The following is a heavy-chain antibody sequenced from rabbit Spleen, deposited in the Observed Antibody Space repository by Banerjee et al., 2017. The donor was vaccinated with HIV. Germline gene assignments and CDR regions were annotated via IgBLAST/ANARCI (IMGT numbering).Heavy chain of an antibody. J-gene: IGHJ6*01. CDR1: GFSFSSRYY. V-gene: IGHV1S40*01. CDR3: ARDTGSSFSSYGMDL. Sequence: QSLEESGGSLVQPEGSLTLTCTASGFSFSSRYYMSWVRQAPGKGLEWIGCIDTDYDNPYYASWAKGRFTISKTSSTTVTLQMTSLTVADTATYFCARDTGSSFSSYGMDLWGPGTLVTVS. CDR2: IDTDYDNP. D-gene: IGHD8-1*01.